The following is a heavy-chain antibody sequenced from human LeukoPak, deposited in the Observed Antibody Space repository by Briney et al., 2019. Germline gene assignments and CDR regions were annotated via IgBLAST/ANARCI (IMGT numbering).Heavy chain of an antibody. CDR1: GDTMSNYY. CDR3: ARLFSFPLRAPFDP. V-gene: IGHV4-4*07. Sequence: SETLSLTCTVSGDTMSNYYWTWIRQPAGKGLEWIGRIYYSGNADYNQTLNGRVTMSIDTSKNQFSLKLASVTAADSAVYYCARLFSFPLRAPFDPWGQGTLVTVSS. D-gene: IGHD3-16*01. CDR2: IYYSGNA. J-gene: IGHJ5*02.